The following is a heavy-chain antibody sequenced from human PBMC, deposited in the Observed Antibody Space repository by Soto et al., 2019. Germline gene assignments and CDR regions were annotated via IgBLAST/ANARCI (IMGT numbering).Heavy chain of an antibody. Sequence: PGGSLRLSCAASGFTFSSYAMSWVRQAPGKGLEWVSAISGSGGSTYYADSVKGRFTISRDNSKNTLYLQMNSLRAEDTAVYYCAKMRQLVREPHLDPWGQGTLVTVSS. CDR1: GFTFSSYA. CDR2: ISGSGGST. CDR3: AKMRQLVREPHLDP. D-gene: IGHD6-6*01. J-gene: IGHJ5*02. V-gene: IGHV3-23*01.